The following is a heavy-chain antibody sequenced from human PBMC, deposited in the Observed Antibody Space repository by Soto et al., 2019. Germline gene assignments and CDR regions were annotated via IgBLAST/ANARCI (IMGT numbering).Heavy chain of an antibody. V-gene: IGHV1-69*06. Sequence: SSVKVSCKASGGTFSSYAISWVRQAPGQGLEWMGGIIPIFGTANYAQKFQGRVTITADKSTSTAYMKLSSLRSEDTAVYYCARDRGIVVVPAAIINYYYYGMDVWGQGTTVVASS. CDR1: GGTFSSYA. D-gene: IGHD2-2*01. J-gene: IGHJ6*02. CDR2: IIPIFGTA. CDR3: ARDRGIVVVPAAIINYYYYGMDV.